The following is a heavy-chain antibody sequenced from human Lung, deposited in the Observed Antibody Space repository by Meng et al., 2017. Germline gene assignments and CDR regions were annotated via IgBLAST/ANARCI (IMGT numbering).Heavy chain of an antibody. CDR2: INRDGTKP. J-gene: IGHJ1*01. D-gene: IGHD1-1*01. CDR1: GFTFTDHW. Sequence: EVQVGESGGGLVPPGGSLRLSCAASGFTFTDHWMHWVRQGPGKGLVWVSRINRDGTKPTYADSVKGRFTISRDNAKNTLYLQMNNLRAEDTAFYYCTNDRLNHWGQGALVTVSS. CDR3: TNDRLNH. V-gene: IGHV3-74*01.